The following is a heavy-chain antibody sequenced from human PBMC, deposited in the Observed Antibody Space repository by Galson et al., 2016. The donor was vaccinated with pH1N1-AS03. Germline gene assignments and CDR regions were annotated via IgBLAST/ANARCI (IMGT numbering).Heavy chain of an antibody. V-gene: IGHV3-30*18. D-gene: IGHD3-10*01. J-gene: IGHJ5*01. CDR1: GFTFSNSG. CDR3: AKMLRGITAVGFES. CDR2: ISTDARGK. Sequence: SLRLSCAASGFTFSNSGMHWVRQPPGKGLEWVAVISTDARGKFYADSVKGRFTISRDNSNNTVYLHMNSLSTEDTAVYYCAKMLRGITAVGFESWGQGILVVVSS.